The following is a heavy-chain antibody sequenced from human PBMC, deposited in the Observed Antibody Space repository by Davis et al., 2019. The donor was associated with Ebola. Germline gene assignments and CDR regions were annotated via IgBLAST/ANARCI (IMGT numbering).Heavy chain of an antibody. CDR3: ARDGEMATIFIPTFGY. V-gene: IGHV3-23*01. Sequence: GESLKISCAASGFTFSSYAMSWVRQAPGKGLEWVSTISGSGGSTYYADSVKGRFTISRDNAKNSLYLQMNSLRDEDTAVYYCARDGEMATIFIPTFGYWGQGTLVTVSS. CDR1: GFTFSSYA. J-gene: IGHJ4*02. CDR2: ISGSGGST. D-gene: IGHD5-24*01.